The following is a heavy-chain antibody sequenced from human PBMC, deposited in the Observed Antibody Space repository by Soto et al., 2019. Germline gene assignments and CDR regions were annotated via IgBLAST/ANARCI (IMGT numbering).Heavy chain of an antibody. V-gene: IGHV4-34*01. CDR1: GGSFSGYY. D-gene: IGHD3-10*01. Sequence: ETLSLTCADYGGSFSGYYWSWIRQPPGKGLEWIGEINHSGSTNYNPSLKSRVTISVDTSKNQFSLKLSSVTAADTAVYYCARGGYYGSGSMDVWGKGTTVTVSS. CDR3: ARGGYYGSGSMDV. CDR2: INHSGST. J-gene: IGHJ6*03.